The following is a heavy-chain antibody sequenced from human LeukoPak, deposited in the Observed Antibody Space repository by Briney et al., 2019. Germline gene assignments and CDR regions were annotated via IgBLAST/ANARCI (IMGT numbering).Heavy chain of an antibody. J-gene: IGHJ4*02. CDR1: GFTFGSYG. CDR2: ISYDGSNK. Sequence: PGGSLRLSCAASGFTFGSYGMHWVRQAPGKGLEWVAVISYDGSNKYYADSVKGRFTISRDNSKNTLYLQMNSLRAEDTAVYYCAKMQGSGNIPTFFDYWGQGTLVTVSS. D-gene: IGHD3-10*01. V-gene: IGHV3-30*18. CDR3: AKMQGSGNIPTFFDY.